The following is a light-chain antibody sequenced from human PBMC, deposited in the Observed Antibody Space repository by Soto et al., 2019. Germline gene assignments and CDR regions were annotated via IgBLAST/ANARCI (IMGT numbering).Light chain of an antibody. J-gene: IGKJ1*01. CDR2: GAS. V-gene: IGKV3-20*01. CDR1: QSVSSSY. Sequence: EIVLTQSPGTLSLSPGERATLSCRASQSVSSSYLAWYQQKPGQAPRLLIYGASSRATGIPDRFSGSGSGTDFTLTTSRLEPEDCAVYYCQQYGSSPPWTFGHGTKVEIK. CDR3: QQYGSSPPWT.